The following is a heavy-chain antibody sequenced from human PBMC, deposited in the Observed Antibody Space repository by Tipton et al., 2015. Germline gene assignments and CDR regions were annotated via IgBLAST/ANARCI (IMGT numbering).Heavy chain of an antibody. J-gene: IGHJ6*02. Sequence: SLRLSCAASGFNFGNYSMNWVRQAPGKGLEWVSSISGSTDYINYADSVKGRFTISRDNAKNSLFLQMNSLRADDTAVYYCARDAGEYQLPNYHYYYGMDVWGQGTTVTVSS. D-gene: IGHD2-2*01. CDR1: GFNFGNYS. V-gene: IGHV3-21*01. CDR3: ARDAGEYQLPNYHYYYGMDV. CDR2: ISGSTDYI.